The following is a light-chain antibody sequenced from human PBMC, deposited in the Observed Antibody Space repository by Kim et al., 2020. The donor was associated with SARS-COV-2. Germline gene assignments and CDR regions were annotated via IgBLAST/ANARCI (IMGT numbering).Light chain of an antibody. V-gene: IGKV1-27*01. J-gene: IGKJ1*01. CDR2: AAS. CDR1: QGINNY. CDR3: QKYDRDPET. Sequence: ASIGDRNTITCRASQGINNYLAWYHQKPGKPPRLLIYAASTLQPGVPSRFSGSGSGTDFTLTINNLQPEDGGTFYCQKYDRDPETFGPGTKVDIK.